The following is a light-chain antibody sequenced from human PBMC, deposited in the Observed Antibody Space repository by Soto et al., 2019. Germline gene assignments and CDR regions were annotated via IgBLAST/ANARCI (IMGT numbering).Light chain of an antibody. CDR2: AAS. J-gene: IGKJ4*01. CDR1: QGISRN. V-gene: IGKV1-9*01. CDR3: QQLDSYPLT. Sequence: DIQLTQSPSFLSASVGDRVTITCRASQGISRNLAWFQRKPGKPPKFLIYAASTLQSGVPARFSGSGSGTEFTLTISSLQPEDFASYFCQQLDSYPLTFGGGTEVEIK.